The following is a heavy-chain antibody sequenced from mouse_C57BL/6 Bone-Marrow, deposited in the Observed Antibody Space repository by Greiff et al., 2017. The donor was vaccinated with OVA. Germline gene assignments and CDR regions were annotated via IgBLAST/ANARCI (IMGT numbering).Heavy chain of an antibody. V-gene: IGHV5-15*01. Sequence: EVKVVESGGGLVQPGGSLKLSCAASGFTFSDYGMAWVRQAPRKGPEWVAFISNLAYSIYYADTVTGRFTISRENAKNTLYLEMSSLRSEDTAMYYCARRDYYGSRVWFAYWGQGTLVTVSA. CDR1: GFTFSDYG. D-gene: IGHD1-1*01. CDR2: ISNLAYSI. CDR3: ARRDYYGSRVWFAY. J-gene: IGHJ3*01.